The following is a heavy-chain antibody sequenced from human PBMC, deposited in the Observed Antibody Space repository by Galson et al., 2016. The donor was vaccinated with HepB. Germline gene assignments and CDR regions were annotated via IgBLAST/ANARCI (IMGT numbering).Heavy chain of an antibody. CDR1: GFSFDDYA. J-gene: IGHJ3*02. CDR3: ASGDWNDAGFEN. Sequence: SLRLSCAASGFSFDDYAMHWVRQAPGKGLEWVSGINGNSVYIGYADSVKGRFTISRDNAKNSLYLQMNSLRVEDTALYYCASGDWNDAGFENWGLGAMVTVSS. CDR2: INGNSVYI. D-gene: IGHD1-1*01. V-gene: IGHV3-9*01.